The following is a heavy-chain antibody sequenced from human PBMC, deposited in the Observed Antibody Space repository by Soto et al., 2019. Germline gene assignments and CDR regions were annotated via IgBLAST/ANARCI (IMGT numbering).Heavy chain of an antibody. J-gene: IGHJ4*02. CDR3: ARVTDYYESSGYFDY. CDR1: GFTFSSYW. V-gene: IGHV3-7*01. Sequence: EVQLVESGGGLVQPGGSLRLSCAASGFTFSSYWMSWVRQAPGKGLEWVANIKQDGSEKYYVDSVKGRFTISRDKAKNSLNLQMNSLRAEDTAVYYCARVTDYYESSGYFDYWGQGTLVTVSS. D-gene: IGHD3-22*01. CDR2: IKQDGSEK.